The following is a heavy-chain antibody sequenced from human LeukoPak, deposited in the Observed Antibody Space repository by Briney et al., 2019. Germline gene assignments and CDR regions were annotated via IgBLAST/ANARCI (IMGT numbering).Heavy chain of an antibody. V-gene: IGHV4-4*07. CDR2: IYTSGST. Sequence: SETLSLTCTVSGGSISSYYWSWIRQPAGKGLEWIGRIYTSGSTNYNPSLKSRVTMSVDTSKNQFSLKLSSVTAADTAVYYCAREYYDILTGYGIHWYFDLWGRGTPVTVSS. CDR1: GGSISSYY. J-gene: IGHJ2*01. CDR3: AREYYDILTGYGIHWYFDL. D-gene: IGHD3-9*01.